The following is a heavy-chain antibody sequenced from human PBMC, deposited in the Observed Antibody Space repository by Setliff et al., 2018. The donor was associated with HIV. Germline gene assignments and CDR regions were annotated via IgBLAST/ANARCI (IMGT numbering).Heavy chain of an antibody. CDR3: ARHRDSSGWYGDYYYYMDV. CDR1: GYSISSGYY. J-gene: IGHJ6*03. V-gene: IGHV4-38-2*01. CDR2: IYHSGST. D-gene: IGHD6-19*01. Sequence: SETLSLTCAASGYSISSGYYWGWIRQPPGKGLEWIGSIYHSGSTNYNPSLKSRVTISVDTSKNQFSLKLSSVTAADTAVYYCARHRDSSGWYGDYYYYMDVWGKGTTVTVSS.